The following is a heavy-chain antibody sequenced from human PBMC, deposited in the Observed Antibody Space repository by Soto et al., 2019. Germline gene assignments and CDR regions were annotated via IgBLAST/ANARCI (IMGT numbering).Heavy chain of an antibody. CDR3: AKNWDTTSSSSSH. Sequence: EVQLLESGGGLVQPGGSLRLSCAASGFTFSTYAMSWVRQATGKGLEWVSAISGPGGSTYYADSVKGRFTISRDNSKTTLYLQMNSLRAEDTAVYYCAKNWDTTSSSSSHWGQGTLVTVSS. CDR1: GFTFSTYA. D-gene: IGHD6-6*01. CDR2: ISGPGGST. J-gene: IGHJ4*02. V-gene: IGHV3-23*01.